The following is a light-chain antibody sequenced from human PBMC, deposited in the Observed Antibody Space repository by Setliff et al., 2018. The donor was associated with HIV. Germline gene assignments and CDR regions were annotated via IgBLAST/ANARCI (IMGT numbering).Light chain of an antibody. CDR2: EVS. J-gene: IGLJ2*01. Sequence: GQSITISCTGTSSDVGSYNLVSWYQQHPGKAPKLMIYEVSKRPSGVSNRFSGSKSDNTASLTISGLQTEDEADYYCCSYAGTSAHVVFGGGTKVTVL. V-gene: IGLV2-23*02. CDR3: CSYAGTSAHVV. CDR1: SSDVGSYNL.